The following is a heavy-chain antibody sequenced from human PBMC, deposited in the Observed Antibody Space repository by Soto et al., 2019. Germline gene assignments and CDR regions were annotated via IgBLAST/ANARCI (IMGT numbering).Heavy chain of an antibody. CDR2: ISAYNGNT. CDR3: ARVDDFWSGAYYYGMDV. D-gene: IGHD3-3*01. V-gene: IGHV1-18*01. J-gene: IGHJ6*02. CDR1: GYTFTSYG. Sequence: QVQLVQSGAEVKRPGASVKVSCKASGYTFTSYGISWVRQAPGQGLEWMGWISAYNGNTNYAQKLQGRVTMTTDTSTSTAYMELRSLRSDDTAVYYCARVDDFWSGAYYYGMDVWGQGTTVTVSS.